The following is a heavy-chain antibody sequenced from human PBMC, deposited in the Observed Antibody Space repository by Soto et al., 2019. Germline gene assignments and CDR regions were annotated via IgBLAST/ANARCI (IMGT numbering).Heavy chain of an antibody. Sequence: RLSCSASGFTFSSYWMHWVRQAPGKGLVWVSRINSDGSSTSYADSVKGRFTISRDNAKNTLYLQMNSLRAEDTAVYYCARGYGGEYDFWSGYYSYYYYYYGMDVWGQGTTVTVSS. J-gene: IGHJ6*02. CDR1: GFTFSSYW. V-gene: IGHV3-74*01. CDR3: ARGYGGEYDFWSGYYSYYYYYYGMDV. D-gene: IGHD3-3*01. CDR2: INSDGSST.